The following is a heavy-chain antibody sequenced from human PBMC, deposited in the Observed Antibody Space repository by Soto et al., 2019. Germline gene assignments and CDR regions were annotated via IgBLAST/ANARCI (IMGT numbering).Heavy chain of an antibody. CDR2: ISSSSSTI. CDR1: GFTFSSYS. J-gene: IGHJ5*02. Sequence: GGSLRLSCIASGFTFSSYSMNWVRQAPGKGLEWVSYISSSSSTIYYADSVKGRFTISRDNAKNSLYLQMNSLRAEDTAVYYCARHPERIAEIGWFDPWGQGTLVTVSS. V-gene: IGHV3-48*01. CDR3: ARHPERIAEIGWFDP. D-gene: IGHD6-13*01.